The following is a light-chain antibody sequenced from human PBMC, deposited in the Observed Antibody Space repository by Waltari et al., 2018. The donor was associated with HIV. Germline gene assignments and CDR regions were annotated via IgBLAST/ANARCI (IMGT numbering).Light chain of an antibody. CDR1: QTVSSN. V-gene: IGKV3-15*01. CDR3: QQYNNGPGT. Sequence: EIVMTQSPAPLSFSPGEGAHLSCRASQTVSSNLAWYQQKPGQAPRLLIYGAFTRATGISARFSGSGSGTEFTLTISSLQSEDFAAYYCQQYNNGPGTFGQGTKVEIK. CDR2: GAF. J-gene: IGKJ1*01.